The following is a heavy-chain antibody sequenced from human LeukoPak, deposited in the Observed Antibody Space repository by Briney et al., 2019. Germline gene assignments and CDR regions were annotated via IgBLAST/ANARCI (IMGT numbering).Heavy chain of an antibody. Sequence: GGSLRLSCAASGFAFSSYSMNWVRQAPGKGLEWVSSISSSSYIYYADSVKGRFTISRDNAKNSLYLQMNSLRAEDTAVYYCARDKVVAATPFDYWGQGTLVTVSS. J-gene: IGHJ4*02. V-gene: IGHV3-21*01. CDR2: ISSSSYI. CDR3: ARDKVVAATPFDY. D-gene: IGHD2-15*01. CDR1: GFAFSSYS.